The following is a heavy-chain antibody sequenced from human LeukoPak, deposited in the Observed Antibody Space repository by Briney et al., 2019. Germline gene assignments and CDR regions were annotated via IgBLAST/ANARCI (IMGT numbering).Heavy chain of an antibody. CDR2: INPSGGST. J-gene: IGHJ3*02. CDR1: GYTFTSYY. CDR3: ARLDRAWDAFDI. D-gene: IGHD1-26*01. Sequence: GASVKVSCKASGYTFTSYYMHWVRQAPGQGLEWMGIINPSGGSTSYAQKFQGRVTMTRDMSTSTVYMELSSLRSEDTAVYYCARLDRAWDAFDIWGQGTMVTVSS. V-gene: IGHV1-46*01.